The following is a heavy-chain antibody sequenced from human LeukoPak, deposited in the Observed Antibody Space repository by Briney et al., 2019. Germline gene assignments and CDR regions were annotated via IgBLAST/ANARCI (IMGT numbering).Heavy chain of an antibody. CDR1: GYTFTSYY. J-gene: IGHJ4*02. D-gene: IGHD6-19*01. V-gene: IGHV1-46*01. Sequence: ASVKVSCKASGYTFTSYYMHWVRQAPGQGLEWMGIINPSGGSTSYAQKFQGRVTMTRDTSTSTVYMELSSLRSEDTAVYYCARARRASIAVASNMGYWGQGTLVTVSS. CDR3: ARARRASIAVASNMGY. CDR2: INPSGGST.